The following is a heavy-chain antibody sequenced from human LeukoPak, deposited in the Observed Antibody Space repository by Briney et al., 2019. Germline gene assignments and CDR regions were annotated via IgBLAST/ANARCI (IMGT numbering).Heavy chain of an antibody. CDR1: GFTFSSYA. Sequence: GGSLRLSCAASGFTFSSYAMSWVRQAPGKGLEWVSAISGSGGSTYYADSVKGRFTISRDNSKNTLYLQMNSLRAEDTAVYYCAKDWGYYDSSGYYVNWFDPWGQGTLVTVSS. CDR3: AKDWGYYDSSGYYVNWFDP. J-gene: IGHJ5*02. CDR2: ISGSGGST. D-gene: IGHD3-22*01. V-gene: IGHV3-23*01.